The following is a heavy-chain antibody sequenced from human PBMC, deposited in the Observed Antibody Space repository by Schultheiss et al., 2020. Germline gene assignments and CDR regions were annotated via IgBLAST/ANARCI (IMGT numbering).Heavy chain of an antibody. J-gene: IGHJ6*03. Sequence: SVKVSCKASGYTFTSYDINWVRQATGQGLEWMGGIIPIFGTANYAQKFQGRVTITADESTSTAYMELSSLRSEDTAVYYCARETSTYYYYYYMDVWGKGTTVTVAS. CDR2: IIPIFGTA. CDR3: ARETSTYYYYYYMDV. V-gene: IGHV1-69*01. D-gene: IGHD2-2*01. CDR1: GYTFTSYD.